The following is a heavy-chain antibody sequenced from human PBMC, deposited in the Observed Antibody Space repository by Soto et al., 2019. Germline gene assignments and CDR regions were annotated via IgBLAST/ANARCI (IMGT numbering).Heavy chain of an antibody. J-gene: IGHJ4*02. V-gene: IGHV3-30*18. CDR1: GLTFSTFG. CDR2: LSYDGSNK. Sequence: PGGSLRLSCAAPGLTFSTFGMHWVRQSSGKGLEWVARLSYDGSNKYYADSVKGRFTISRDNSKNTLFLQMNGLRAEDTAVYYCAKDRYSSGSNYFDHWGQGTQVTVSS. D-gene: IGHD6-19*01. CDR3: AKDRYSSGSNYFDH.